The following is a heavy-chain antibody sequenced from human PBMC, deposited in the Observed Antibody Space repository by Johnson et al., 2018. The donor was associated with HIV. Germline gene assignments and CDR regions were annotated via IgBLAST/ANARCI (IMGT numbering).Heavy chain of an antibody. CDR3: TAVSYSDALDI. CDR1: GLTVSINY. D-gene: IGHD1-26*01. Sequence: VQLVESGGGVVRPGGSLRLSCAASGLTVSINYMSWVRQPPGKGLEWVSRINSDGSGTSHADSVKGRFTISRDNSKNTLYLQMNSLKTEDTAVYYCTAVSYSDALDIWGQGTMVTVSS. CDR2: INSDGSGT. J-gene: IGHJ3*02. V-gene: IGHV3-74*02.